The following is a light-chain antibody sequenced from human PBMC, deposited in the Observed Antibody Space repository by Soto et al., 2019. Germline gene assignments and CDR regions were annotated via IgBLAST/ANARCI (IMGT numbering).Light chain of an antibody. Sequence: QSALTQPASVSGSPGQSITISCSGFSSDVGDYNYVSWYQQHAGKVPKLIIYEVTNRPLGVSSRFSGSKSGYTASLTISGLQTDDEADYYCSSYTSSIRIFGGGTKVTV. J-gene: IGLJ2*01. CDR2: EVT. V-gene: IGLV2-14*01. CDR1: SSDVGDYNY. CDR3: SSYTSSIRI.